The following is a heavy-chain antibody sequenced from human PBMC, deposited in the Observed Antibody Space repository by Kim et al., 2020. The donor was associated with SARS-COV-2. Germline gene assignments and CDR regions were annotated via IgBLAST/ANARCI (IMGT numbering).Heavy chain of an antibody. D-gene: IGHD3-3*01. V-gene: IGHV3-48*03. CDR2: ISSSGSTI. J-gene: IGHJ4*02. CDR1: GFTFSSYE. CDR3: ARDRIFGVVPFDY. Sequence: GGSLRLFCAASGFTFSSYEMNWVRQAPGKGLEWVSYISSSGSTIYYADSVKGRFTISRDNAKNSQYLQMNSLRAEDTAVYYCARDRIFGVVPFDYWGQGTLVTVSS.